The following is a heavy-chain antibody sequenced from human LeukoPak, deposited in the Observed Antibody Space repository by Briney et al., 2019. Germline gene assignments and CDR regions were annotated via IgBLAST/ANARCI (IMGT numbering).Heavy chain of an antibody. CDR1: GFSFSNYN. J-gene: IGHJ4*02. Sequence: MTGGSLRLSCAASGFSFSNYNINWVRQAPGKGLEWVSSISGSSSSMDYADSVKGRFTVSRENARNSVSLQMKSLRADDSAVYYCARDVALRSLDYWGRGTLVTVSS. CDR3: ARDVALRSLDY. CDR2: ISGSSSSM. V-gene: IGHV3-21*06. D-gene: IGHD3-10*01.